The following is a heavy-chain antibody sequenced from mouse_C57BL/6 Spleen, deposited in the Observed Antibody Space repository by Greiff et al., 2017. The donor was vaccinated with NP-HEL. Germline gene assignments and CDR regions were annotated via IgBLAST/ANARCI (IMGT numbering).Heavy chain of an antibody. V-gene: IGHV1-80*01. Sequence: VQLQQSGAELVKPGASVKISCKASGYAFSSYWMNWVKQRPGKGLEWIGQIYPGDGDTNYNGKFKGKATLTADKSSSTAYMQLSILTSEDSAVYFCAREGTTVGFDYWGQGTTLTVSS. D-gene: IGHD1-1*01. CDR2: IYPGDGDT. CDR3: AREGTTVGFDY. J-gene: IGHJ2*01. CDR1: GYAFSSYW.